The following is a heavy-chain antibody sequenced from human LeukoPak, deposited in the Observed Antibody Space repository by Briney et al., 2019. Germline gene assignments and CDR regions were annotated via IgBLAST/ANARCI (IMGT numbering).Heavy chain of an antibody. J-gene: IGHJ4*02. Sequence: GGSLRLSCAASGFTFSGSALHWVRQASGKGLEWVGRIRSTANGYATAYAASVKGRFTISRDDSKNTAYLQMDSLKTEDTAVYYCTGNYYGWGSYADFDYWGQGTLVTVSS. CDR2: IRSTANGYAT. CDR3: TGNYYGWGSYADFDY. CDR1: GFTFSGSA. D-gene: IGHD3-10*01. V-gene: IGHV3-73*01.